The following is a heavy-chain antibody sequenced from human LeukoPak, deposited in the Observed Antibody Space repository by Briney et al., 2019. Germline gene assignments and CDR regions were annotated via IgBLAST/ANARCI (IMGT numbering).Heavy chain of an antibody. CDR3: ARTSRDKYYYYYMDV. CDR1: GYSISSGSY. CDR2: IYHSGST. D-gene: IGHD3-9*01. V-gene: IGHV4-38-2*02. J-gene: IGHJ6*03. Sequence: SETLSLTCTVSGYSISSGSYWGWIRQPPGKGLEWIGTIYHSGSTNYNPPLKSRVTISVDKSKNQFSLKLSSVTAADTAVYYCARTSRDKYYYYYMDVWGKGTTVTVSS.